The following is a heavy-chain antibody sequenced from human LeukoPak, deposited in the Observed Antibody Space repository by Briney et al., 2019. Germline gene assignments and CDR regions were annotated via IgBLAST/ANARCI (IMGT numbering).Heavy chain of an antibody. V-gene: IGHV4-59*01. CDR3: ARYFSNGGNSWYFDL. Sequence: SETLSLTCTVSGDSINSNYWSWIRQPPGKGLEWIGYIYYSGSTNYNPSLKSRVSISLDTSKNQFSLKLTSVTAADTAVYYCARYFSNGGNSWYFDLWGRGTLVTVSS. J-gene: IGHJ2*01. CDR1: GDSINSNY. CDR2: IYYSGST. D-gene: IGHD4-23*01.